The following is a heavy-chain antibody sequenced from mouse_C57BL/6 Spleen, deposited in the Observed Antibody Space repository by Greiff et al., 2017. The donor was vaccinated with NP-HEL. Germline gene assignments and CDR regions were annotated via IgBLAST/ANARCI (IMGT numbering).Heavy chain of an antibody. CDR2: ISGGGGNT. CDR3: ARHYYGSSSWFAY. CDR1: GFTFSSYT. V-gene: IGHV5-9*01. J-gene: IGHJ3*01. Sequence: EVKVEESGGGLVKPGGSLKLSCAASGFTFSSYTMSWVRQTPEKRLEWVATISGGGGNTYYLDSVKGRFTISRDNAKNTLYLQMSSLRSEDTALYYCARHYYGSSSWFAYWGQGTLVTVSA. D-gene: IGHD1-1*01.